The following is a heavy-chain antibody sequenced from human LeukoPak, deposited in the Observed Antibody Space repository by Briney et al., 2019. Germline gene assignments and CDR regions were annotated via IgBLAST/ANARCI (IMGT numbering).Heavy chain of an antibody. D-gene: IGHD6-19*01. Sequence: GGSLRLSCAASGFTFSSYAMNWVRQAPGKGLQWVSSISDSGDSTYYADSVKGKFTISRDNSKNTLYLQMNSLRAEDTAVYYRARGKAAVSGDTFDIWGQGTMVTVSS. V-gene: IGHV3-23*01. J-gene: IGHJ3*02. CDR1: GFTFSSYA. CDR3: ARGKAAVSGDTFDI. CDR2: ISDSGDST.